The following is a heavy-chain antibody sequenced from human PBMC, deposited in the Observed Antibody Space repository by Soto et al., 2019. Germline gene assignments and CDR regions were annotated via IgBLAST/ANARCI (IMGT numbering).Heavy chain of an antibody. V-gene: IGHV4-34*01. D-gene: IGHD3-10*01. J-gene: IGHJ6*02. Sequence: SDTLSRTGAVYGGAFSGYYWSWIRQPPWNGLEWSGKINHSGSTNDNPSLKSLVTISGDTSKDHCSLKLSSVTDADTAVYYCARSDYGSGSYRKSYYYYGMDVWGQGTTVTVSS. CDR2: INHSGST. CDR1: GGAFSGYY. CDR3: ARSDYGSGSYRKSYYYYGMDV.